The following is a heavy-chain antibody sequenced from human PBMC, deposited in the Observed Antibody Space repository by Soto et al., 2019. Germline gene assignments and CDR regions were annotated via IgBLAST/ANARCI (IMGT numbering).Heavy chain of an antibody. CDR1: GGSFSSNSYY. Sequence: QLQLQESGPGLVKPSETLSLTCTVSGGSFSSNSYYWGWIRQPPGKGLEWIGSMYYSGSTYYNPSLKSRVTISVDTSKNQFSLKLSSVTAADTAVYYCAKHWPLDYGKLYYYYDMDVWGQGTTVTVSS. V-gene: IGHV4-39*01. J-gene: IGHJ6*02. D-gene: IGHD4-17*01. CDR2: MYYSGST. CDR3: AKHWPLDYGKLYYYYDMDV.